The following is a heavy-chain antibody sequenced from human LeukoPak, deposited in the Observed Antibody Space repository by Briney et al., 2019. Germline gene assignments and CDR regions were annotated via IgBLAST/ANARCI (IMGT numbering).Heavy chain of an antibody. J-gene: IGHJ4*02. Sequence: GGSLRLSCAASGFTFSSYSMNWVRQAPGKGLEWVSSISSSSSYIYYADSVKGRFTISRDNAKNSLYLQMNSLRAEDTAVYYCAKAEGIVGATVNYWGQGTLVTVSS. V-gene: IGHV3-21*04. D-gene: IGHD1-26*01. CDR3: AKAEGIVGATVNY. CDR1: GFTFSSYS. CDR2: ISSSSSYI.